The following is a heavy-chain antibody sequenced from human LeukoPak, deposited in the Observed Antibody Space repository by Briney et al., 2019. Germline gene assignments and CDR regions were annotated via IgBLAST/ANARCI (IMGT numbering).Heavy chain of an antibody. V-gene: IGHV3-66*01. D-gene: IGHD4-17*01. Sequence: GGSLRLSCAASGFTVSSNYMSWARQAPGKGLEWVSVIYSGGSTYYADSVKGRFTISRDNSKNTLYLQMNSLRAEDTAVYYCASPRGVYGDYVFDYWGQGTLVTVSS. CDR3: ASPRGVYGDYVFDY. CDR2: IYSGGST. J-gene: IGHJ4*02. CDR1: GFTVSSNY.